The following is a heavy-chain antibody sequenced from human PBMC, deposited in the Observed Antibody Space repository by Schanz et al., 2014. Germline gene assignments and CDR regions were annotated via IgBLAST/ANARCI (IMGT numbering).Heavy chain of an antibody. V-gene: IGHV3-48*04. Sequence: VQLVESGGGVVQPGRSRRLSCEASGFTFSSYGMHWVRQAPGKGLEWVSYISGSSSTKYYADSVKGRFTISRDNAKNSLYLQMNSLTAEDTAVYYCARGVRIDYWGQGTLVTVSS. CDR1: GFTFSSYG. J-gene: IGHJ4*02. CDR2: ISGSSSTK. D-gene: IGHD3-3*01. CDR3: ARGVRIDY.